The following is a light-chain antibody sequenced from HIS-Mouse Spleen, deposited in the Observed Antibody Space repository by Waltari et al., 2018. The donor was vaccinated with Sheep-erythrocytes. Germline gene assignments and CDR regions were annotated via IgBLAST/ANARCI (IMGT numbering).Light chain of an antibody. Sequence: QSALTQPRAVSRSPGNLVSISCTGTSSDVGGYNYVSWYQQHPGKAPKLMIYDVSKRPSGVPDRFSGSKASNTASLTISGLQAEDEADYYCCSYAGSYNHVFATGTKVTVL. CDR2: DVS. J-gene: IGLJ1*01. CDR3: CSYAGSYNHV. CDR1: SSDVGGYNY. V-gene: IGLV2-11*01.